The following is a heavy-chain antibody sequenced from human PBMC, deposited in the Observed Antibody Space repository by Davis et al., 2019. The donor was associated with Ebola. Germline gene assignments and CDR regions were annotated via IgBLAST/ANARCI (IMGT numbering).Heavy chain of an antibody. D-gene: IGHD3-10*01. J-gene: IGHJ4*02. CDR2: TGGSGGST. CDR1: GFTFRSYV. Sequence: GESLKISCVASGFTFRSYVMSWVRQAPGKGLEWVSATGGSGGSTYYADSVKGRFTISRDNSKNTLYLQMNSLKAEDTAVYYCAKEPVYGSGAYYFDYWGQGTLVTVSS. V-gene: IGHV3-23*01. CDR3: AKEPVYGSGAYYFDY.